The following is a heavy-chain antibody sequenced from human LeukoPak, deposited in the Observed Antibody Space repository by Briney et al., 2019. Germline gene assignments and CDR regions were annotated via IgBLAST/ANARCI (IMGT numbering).Heavy chain of an antibody. Sequence: SETRSLTCTVSGGSISSYYWSWIRQPAGKGLEWIGRIYTSGSTNYNPSLKSRVTISVDTSKNQFSLKLSSVTAADTAVYYCARERYSPAAGTRDWFDPWGQGTLVTVSS. CDR1: GGSISSYY. J-gene: IGHJ5*02. V-gene: IGHV4-4*07. D-gene: IGHD6-13*01. CDR2: IYTSGST. CDR3: ARERYSPAAGTRDWFDP.